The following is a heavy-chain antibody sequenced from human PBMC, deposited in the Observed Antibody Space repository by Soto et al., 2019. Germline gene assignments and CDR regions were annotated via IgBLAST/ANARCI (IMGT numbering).Heavy chain of an antibody. Sequence: QVQLQESGPGLVKPSETLSLTCTVSGGSISSYYWSWIRQPPGKGLEWIGYIYYSGSTNYNPSLKSRVTISVDTSKNQFSLKLSSVTAADTAVYYCARLAATYYYYYYYMDVWGKGTTVTVSS. V-gene: IGHV4-59*08. CDR1: GGSISSYY. CDR3: ARLAATYYYYYYYMDV. D-gene: IGHD2-15*01. J-gene: IGHJ6*03. CDR2: IYYSGST.